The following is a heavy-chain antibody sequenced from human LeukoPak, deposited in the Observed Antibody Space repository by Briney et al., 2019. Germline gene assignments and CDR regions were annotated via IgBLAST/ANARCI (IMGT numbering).Heavy chain of an antibody. CDR2: INPNSGGT. V-gene: IGHV1-2*04. CDR3: ARDQGIAVAGHFDY. CDR1: GYTFTGYY. Sequence: ASVKVSCKASGYTFTGYYMHWVRQAPGRGVEWMGWINPNSGGTNYAQKFQGWVTMTRDTSISTAYMELSRLRSDDTAVYYCARDQGIAVAGHFDYWGQGTLVTVSS. D-gene: IGHD6-19*01. J-gene: IGHJ4*02.